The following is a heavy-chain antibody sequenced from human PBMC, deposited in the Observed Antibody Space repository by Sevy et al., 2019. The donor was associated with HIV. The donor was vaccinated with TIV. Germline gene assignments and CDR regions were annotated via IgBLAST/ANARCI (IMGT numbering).Heavy chain of an antibody. Sequence: ASVKVSCKTTGYIFSYYNMHWVRQAPGQGLEWMALINPSSGVTIYAHIFRGRVSVTRDTSMSTAYMELSGLTSDDTAVYYCVREDINAPRTLLSFDIWGQGSMVTVSS. V-gene: IGHV1-2*06. CDR2: INPSSGVT. J-gene: IGHJ3*02. CDR3: VREDINAPRTLLSFDI. D-gene: IGHD3-3*01. CDR1: GYIFSYYN.